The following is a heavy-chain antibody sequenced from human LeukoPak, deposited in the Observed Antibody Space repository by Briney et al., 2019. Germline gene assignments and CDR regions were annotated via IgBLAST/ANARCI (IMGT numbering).Heavy chain of an antibody. CDR2: ISGSGGGT. Sequence: GGSLRLSCAASGFTFSSYAMSRVRQAPGKGLEWVSAISGSGGGTYYAGSVKGRFTISRDNSKNTLYLQMNSLRAEDTAVYYCARVDILVVPAAINYFDYWGQGTLVTVSS. CDR3: ARVDILVVPAAINYFDY. D-gene: IGHD2-2*01. CDR1: GFTFSSYA. J-gene: IGHJ4*02. V-gene: IGHV3-23*01.